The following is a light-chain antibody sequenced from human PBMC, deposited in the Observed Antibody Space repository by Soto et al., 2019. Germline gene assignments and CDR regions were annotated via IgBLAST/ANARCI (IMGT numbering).Light chain of an antibody. V-gene: IGLV2-14*01. CDR1: SSDVGGYNY. CDR2: DVS. J-gene: IGLJ2*01. CDR3: SSYTSRSTLDVV. Sequence: QSALTQPASVSGSPGQSITISCTGTSSDVGGYNYVSWYQQHPGKAPKLMIYDVSNRPSGVSNRFSGSKSGNTASLTISGLQAEDEADYYCSSYTSRSTLDVVVVGGTKLTVL.